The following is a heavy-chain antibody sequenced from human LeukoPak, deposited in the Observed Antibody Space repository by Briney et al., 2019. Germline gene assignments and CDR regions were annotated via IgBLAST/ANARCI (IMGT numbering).Heavy chain of an antibody. CDR1: GYTFTSYG. CDR3: ARSPITMIVVAYDAFDI. D-gene: IGHD3-22*01. CDR2: INPNSGGT. Sequence: GAPVKVSCKASGYTFTSYGISWVRQAPGQGLEWMGWINPNSGGTNYAQKFQGRVTMTRDTSISTAYMELSRLRSDDTAVYYCARSPITMIVVAYDAFDIWGQGTMVTVSS. V-gene: IGHV1-2*02. J-gene: IGHJ3*02.